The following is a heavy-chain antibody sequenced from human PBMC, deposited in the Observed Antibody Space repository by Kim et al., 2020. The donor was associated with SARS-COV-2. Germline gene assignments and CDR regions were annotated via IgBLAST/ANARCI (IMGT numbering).Heavy chain of an antibody. D-gene: IGHD3-22*01. Sequence: YADSGKGRFTSSRDNSKNTLYLQMSSLRAEDTAVYYCVKEGSGYYQIFDYWGQGTLVTVSS. CDR3: VKEGSGYYQIFDY. J-gene: IGHJ4*02. V-gene: IGHV3-64D*09.